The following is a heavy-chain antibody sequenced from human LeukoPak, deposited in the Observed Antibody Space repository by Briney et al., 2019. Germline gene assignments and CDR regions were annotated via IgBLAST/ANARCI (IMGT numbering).Heavy chain of an antibody. Sequence: GGSLRLSCAASGFTFSSYAMSWVRQAPGKGLEWVSAISGSGGSTYYADSVKGRFTISRDNSKNTLYLQMNSLRAEDTAAYYCAKVPAPNCSGGSCHIDYWGQGTLVTVSS. CDR3: AKVPAPNCSGGSCHIDY. V-gene: IGHV3-23*01. D-gene: IGHD2-15*01. CDR2: ISGSGGST. J-gene: IGHJ4*02. CDR1: GFTFSSYA.